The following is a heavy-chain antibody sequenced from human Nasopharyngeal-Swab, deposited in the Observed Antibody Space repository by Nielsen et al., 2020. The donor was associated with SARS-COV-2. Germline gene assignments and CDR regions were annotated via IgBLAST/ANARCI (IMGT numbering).Heavy chain of an antibody. Sequence: SLKISCAASGFTFSDYYMSWIRQAPGKGLEWVSYISSSGSTIYYADSVKGRFTISRDNAKNSLYLQMNSLRAEDTAVYYCARATAYGRDYSNYLYYYGMDVWGQGTTVTVSS. CDR2: ISSSGSTI. CDR1: GFTFSDYY. J-gene: IGHJ6*02. D-gene: IGHD4-11*01. CDR3: ARATAYGRDYSNYLYYYGMDV. V-gene: IGHV3-11*04.